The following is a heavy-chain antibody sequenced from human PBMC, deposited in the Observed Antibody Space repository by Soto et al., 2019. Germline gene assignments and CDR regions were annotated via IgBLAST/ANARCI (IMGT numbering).Heavy chain of an antibody. CDR2: IYYSGST. Sequence: PSETLSLTCTVSGGSISSSSYSWGWIRQPPGKGLEWIGSIYYSGSTYYNPSLKSRVTISVDTSKNQFSLKLSSVTAADTAVYYCARHGRITGTKLRGWFDPWGQGTLVTVSS. CDR1: GGSISSSSYS. J-gene: IGHJ5*02. D-gene: IGHD1-20*01. CDR3: ARHGRITGTKLRGWFDP. V-gene: IGHV4-39*01.